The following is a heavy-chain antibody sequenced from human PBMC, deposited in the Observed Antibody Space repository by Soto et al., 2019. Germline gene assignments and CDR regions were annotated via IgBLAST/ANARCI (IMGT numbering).Heavy chain of an antibody. V-gene: IGHV4-59*01. CDR1: GGSISSYY. D-gene: IGHD2-15*01. J-gene: IGHJ5*02. CDR3: ARAGELGYCNGGSCYSVFNWFDP. Sequence: SETLSLTCTVSGGSISSYYWSWIRQPPGKGLEWIGYIYYSGSTNYNPSLKSRVTISVDTSKNQFSLKLSSVTAADTAVYYCARAGELGYCNGGSCYSVFNWFDPWGQGTLVTVSS. CDR2: IYYSGST.